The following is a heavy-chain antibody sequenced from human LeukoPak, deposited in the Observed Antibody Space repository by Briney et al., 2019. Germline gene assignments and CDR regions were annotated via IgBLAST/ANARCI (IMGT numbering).Heavy chain of an antibody. CDR1: GDSFITYW. CDR2: IYPRDSEI. D-gene: IGHD6-13*01. Sequence: GESLKISCEGSGDSFITYWIAWVRQMPGKGLEWMGSIYPRDSEIRYSPSFQGQVTISADNSISTAYLQWSSLKASDTAMYYCARPAYSSSLSSHFDPWGQGTLVTVSS. V-gene: IGHV5-51*01. J-gene: IGHJ5*02. CDR3: ARPAYSSSLSSHFDP.